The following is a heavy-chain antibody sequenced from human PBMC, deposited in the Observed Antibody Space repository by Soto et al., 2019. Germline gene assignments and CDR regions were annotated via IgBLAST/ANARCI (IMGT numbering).Heavy chain of an antibody. V-gene: IGHV1-69*02. CDR3: AERGYDILTGYYFDY. Sequence: GASVKVSCKASVGTLSSYTISWVRQAPGQGLEWMGRIIPILGIANYAQKFQGRVTITADKSTSTAYMELSSLRSEDTAVYYCAERGYDILTGYYFDYWGQGTLVTVSS. D-gene: IGHD3-9*01. J-gene: IGHJ4*02. CDR1: VGTLSSYT. CDR2: IIPILGIA.